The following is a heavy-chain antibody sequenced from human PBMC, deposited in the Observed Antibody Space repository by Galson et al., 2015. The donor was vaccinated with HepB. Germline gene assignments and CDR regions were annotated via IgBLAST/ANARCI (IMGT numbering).Heavy chain of an antibody. CDR1: GFTFSGYG. Sequence: SLRLSCAASGFTFSGYGMHWVRQVPGKGLEWVAVIWYDGSSKFYADSVKGRFTISRDNSKNTLYLQMNSLRAEDTAVYYCARDRSLTVVTLDNWGQGTVVTVSS. CDR2: IWYDGSSK. V-gene: IGHV3-33*01. J-gene: IGHJ4*02. CDR3: ARDRSLTVVTLDN. D-gene: IGHD4-23*01.